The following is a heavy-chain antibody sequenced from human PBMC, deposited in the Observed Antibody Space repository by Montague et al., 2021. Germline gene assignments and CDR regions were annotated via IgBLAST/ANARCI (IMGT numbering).Heavy chain of an antibody. D-gene: IGHD2-15*01. J-gene: IGHJ5*02. V-gene: IGHV4-39*01. CDR3: ARSLYCRGGGCYSGFDP. CDR2: IYYNGTT. Sequence: SETLSLTCTVSGGSISSVSYYWGWIRQPPGKGLEFIGVIYYNGTTYHNPSLKSRVTVSMDTSKNQFSLKLSSVTAADTAVYYCARSLYCRGGGCYSGFDPWGQGTLVTASS. CDR1: GGSISSVSYY.